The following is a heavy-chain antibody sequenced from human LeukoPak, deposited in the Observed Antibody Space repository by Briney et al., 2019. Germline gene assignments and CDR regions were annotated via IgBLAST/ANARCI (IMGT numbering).Heavy chain of an antibody. CDR1: GITVSDNY. J-gene: IGHJ4*02. CDR3: ARHGWPYSSSWFDY. CDR2: IYSGGTT. D-gene: IGHD6-13*01. Sequence: GSLRLSCAASGITVSDNYMSWVRQAPGKGLEGVAVIYSGGTTHYADSVKGRFTISRDNSKNKLHLQMNSLRAEDTDVYYCARHGWPYSSSWFDYWGQGTLVTVSS. V-gene: IGHV3-53*01.